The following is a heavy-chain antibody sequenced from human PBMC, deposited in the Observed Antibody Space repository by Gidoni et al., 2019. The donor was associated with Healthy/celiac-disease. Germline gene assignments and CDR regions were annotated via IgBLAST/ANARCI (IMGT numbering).Heavy chain of an antibody. J-gene: IGHJ3*02. CDR1: GFTFSYYS. Sequence: EVQLVESGGGLGKPGGSLRLSCAASGFTFSYYSMNWVRQAPGKGLEWVSSISSSNSYIYYADSMKGRFTISRDNAKNSLYLQMNSLRTEDTAVYYCARDRGYSYGWEGEAAFDIWGQGTMVTVSS. CDR2: ISSSNSYI. CDR3: ARDRGYSYGWEGEAAFDI. V-gene: IGHV3-21*01. D-gene: IGHD5-18*01.